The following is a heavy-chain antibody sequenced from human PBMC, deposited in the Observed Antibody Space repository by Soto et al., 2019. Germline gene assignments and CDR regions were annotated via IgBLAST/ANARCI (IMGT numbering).Heavy chain of an antibody. Sequence: ASVKVSCKASGYTFTSYAMNWVRQAPGQRLEWMGWLNAESGMTDSAQKFQGRVTMTRDSSISTVYMELSSLRSEDTAVYYCARVAGSPDYWGQGTLVTVS. V-gene: IGHV1-8*02. CDR3: ARVAGSPDY. CDR1: GYTFTSYA. CDR2: LNAESGMT. J-gene: IGHJ4*02. D-gene: IGHD1-26*01.